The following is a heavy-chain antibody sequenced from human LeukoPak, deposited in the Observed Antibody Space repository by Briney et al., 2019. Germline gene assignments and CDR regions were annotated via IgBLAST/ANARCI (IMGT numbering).Heavy chain of an antibody. J-gene: IGHJ4*02. CDR2: ISWNSGSI. CDR3: AKDPFLDDYGGKQGDY. V-gene: IGHV3-9*01. CDR1: GFTFDDYA. Sequence: GGSLRLSCAASGFTFDDYAMHWVRQAPGKGLEWVSGISWNSGSIGYADSVKGRFTISRDNSKNTLYLQMNGLRAEDTAVYYCAKDPFLDDYGGKQGDYWGQGTLVTVSS. D-gene: IGHD4-23*01.